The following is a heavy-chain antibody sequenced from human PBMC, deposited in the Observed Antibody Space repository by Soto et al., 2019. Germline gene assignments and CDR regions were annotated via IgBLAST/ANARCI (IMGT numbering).Heavy chain of an antibody. V-gene: IGHV4-39*01. Sequence: SETLSLTCTVSGGSISSSSYYWGWIRQPPGKGLEWIGSIYYSGSTYYNPSLKSRVTISVDTSKNQFSLKLSSVTAADTAVYYCARPFITMVRGAFGMDVWGKGTTVTVSS. CDR1: GGSISSSSYY. CDR3: ARPFITMVRGAFGMDV. CDR2: IYYSGST. J-gene: IGHJ6*04. D-gene: IGHD3-10*01.